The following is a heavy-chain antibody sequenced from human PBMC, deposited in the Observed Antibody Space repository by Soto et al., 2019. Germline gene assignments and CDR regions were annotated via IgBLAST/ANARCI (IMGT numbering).Heavy chain of an antibody. Sequence: GGSLRLSCAASGFTFSSYSMNWVRQAPGKGLEWVSSISISSSYTYYADSVKGRFTISRDNAKNSLYLQMNSLSAEDTAVYYCARDIGGAATFVAFDIWGQGTMVTVSS. CDR2: ISISSSYT. J-gene: IGHJ3*02. V-gene: IGHV3-21*01. D-gene: IGHD1-26*01. CDR3: ARDIGGAATFVAFDI. CDR1: GFTFSSYS.